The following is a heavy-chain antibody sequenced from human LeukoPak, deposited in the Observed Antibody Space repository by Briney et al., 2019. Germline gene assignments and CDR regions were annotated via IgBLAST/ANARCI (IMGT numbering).Heavy chain of an antibody. CDR1: GFTLSSYW. Sequence: GGSLRLSCSASGFTLSSYWTHWVRQAPGKGLVWVSRINTDGSSTNYADSVKGRFTVSRDNAKNTLYLQMNSLRDEDTAVYHCARVIGWDEPFDIWGQGTMVTVSS. D-gene: IGHD1-26*01. CDR2: INTDGSST. CDR3: ARVIGWDEPFDI. J-gene: IGHJ3*02. V-gene: IGHV3-74*01.